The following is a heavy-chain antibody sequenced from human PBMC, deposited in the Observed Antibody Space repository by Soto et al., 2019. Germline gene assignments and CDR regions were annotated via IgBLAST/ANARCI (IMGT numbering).Heavy chain of an antibody. CDR2: IYSGGST. J-gene: IGHJ4*02. Sequence: GGSLRLSCAASGFTVSSNYMSWVRQAPGKGLEWVSVIYSGGSTYYADSVKGRFSISRHNSKNTLYLQMNSMRAEDTAVYYCATEGYCSGGSCYSDGGSFDYWGQGTLVTVSS. V-gene: IGHV3-53*04. D-gene: IGHD2-15*01. CDR3: ATEGYCSGGSCYSDGGSFDY. CDR1: GFTVSSNY.